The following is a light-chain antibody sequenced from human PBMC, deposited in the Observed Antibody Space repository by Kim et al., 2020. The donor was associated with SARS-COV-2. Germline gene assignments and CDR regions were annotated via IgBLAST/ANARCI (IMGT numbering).Light chain of an antibody. Sequence: GPSVTISCTGNSGDVGGYNYVSWDQQHPGKAPKLMIYEVNRRPSGVPDRFSGSKSGNTASLTVSGLQAEDEADYYCSSYAGSNNLVFGGGTQLTVL. CDR2: EVN. CDR1: SGDVGGYNY. CDR3: SSYAGSNNLV. V-gene: IGLV2-8*01. J-gene: IGLJ2*01.